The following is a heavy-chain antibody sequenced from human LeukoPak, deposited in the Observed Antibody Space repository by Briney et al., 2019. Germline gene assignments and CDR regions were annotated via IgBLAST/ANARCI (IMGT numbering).Heavy chain of an antibody. CDR3: ARGTPPSATNDY. D-gene: IGHD2-8*01. CDR2: INHSGST. Sequence: SENLSLTCAVYGGSFSGYYWSWIRQPPGKGLEWIGEINHSGSTNYNPSLKSRVTISVDTSKNQFSLKLSSVTAADTAVYYCARGTPPSATNDYWGQGTLVTVSS. CDR1: GGSFSGYY. V-gene: IGHV4-34*01. J-gene: IGHJ4*02.